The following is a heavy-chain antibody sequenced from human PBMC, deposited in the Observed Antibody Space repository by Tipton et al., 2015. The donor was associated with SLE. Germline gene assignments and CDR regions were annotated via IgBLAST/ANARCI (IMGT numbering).Heavy chain of an antibody. CDR2: IYYSGHT. CDR3: AGRDVNQLDS. D-gene: IGHD1-14*01. CDR1: RDSISRYY. V-gene: IGHV4-59*12. J-gene: IGHJ4*02. Sequence: TLSLTCTVSRDSISRYYWSWIRQSPGKGLEWIGYIYYSGHTIYNPSLKSRVTISVQKSKNQFSLKLMSVTAADTAVYYCAGRDVNQLDSWGQGTPVTVSS.